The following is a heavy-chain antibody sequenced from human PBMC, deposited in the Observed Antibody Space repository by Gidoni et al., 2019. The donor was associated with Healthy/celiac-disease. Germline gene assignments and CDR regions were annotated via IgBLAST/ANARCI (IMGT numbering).Heavy chain of an antibody. CDR1: GGSISSSSYY. CDR2: IHYSGST. D-gene: IGHD3-10*01. J-gene: IGHJ4*02. V-gene: IGHV4-39*01. Sequence: QLQLQESGPGLVKPSETLSPTCTVSGGSISSSSYYWGWIRQPPGKGLEWIGRIHYSGSTYYNPSLKSRVTISVDTSKNQFSLKLSSVTAADTAVYYCARRMVRGVIKGRYDYWGQGTLVTVSS. CDR3: ARRMVRGVIKGRYDY.